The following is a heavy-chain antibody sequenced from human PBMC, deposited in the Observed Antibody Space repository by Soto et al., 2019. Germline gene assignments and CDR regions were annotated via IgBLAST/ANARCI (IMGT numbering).Heavy chain of an antibody. CDR2: ISWNSGSI. V-gene: IGHV3-9*01. CDR3: AKALSYSSGWYFDH. J-gene: IGHJ4*02. D-gene: IGHD6-19*01. Sequence: PGGSLRLSCAASGFTFDDYAMHWVRQAPGKGLEWVSGISWNSGSIGYADSVKGRFTISRDNAKSSLYLQMNSLRAEDTALYYCAKALSYSSGWYFDHWGQGTLVTVSS. CDR1: GFTFDDYA.